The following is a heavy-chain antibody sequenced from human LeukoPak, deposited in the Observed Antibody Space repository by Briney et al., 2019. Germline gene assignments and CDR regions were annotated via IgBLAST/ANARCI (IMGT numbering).Heavy chain of an antibody. V-gene: IGHV4-39*01. D-gene: IGHD2-21*02. J-gene: IGHJ3*02. Sequence: SETLSLTCTVSGGSMSSSTYYWGWIRQPPGKGLEWIGSIYYSGSTYYNPSLKSRVTISVDTSKNQFSVKLSSVTAADTALYYCARPYRGDWKGVFDIWGQGTMVTVSS. CDR1: GGSMSSSTYY. CDR2: IYYSGST. CDR3: ARPYRGDWKGVFDI.